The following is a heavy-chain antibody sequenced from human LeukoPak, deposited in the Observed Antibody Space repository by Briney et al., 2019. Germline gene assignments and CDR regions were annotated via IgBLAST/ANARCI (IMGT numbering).Heavy chain of an antibody. CDR2: MNPNSGNT. D-gene: IGHD6-19*01. CDR1: GYTFTTYD. J-gene: IGHJ5*02. Sequence: AASVKVSCKASGYTFTTYDINWVRQATGQGLEWMGWMNPNSGNTGYAQKFQGRVTMTRNTSISTAYMELSSLRSEDTAVYYCARGRVAGTGWFDPWGQGTLVTVSS. CDR3: ARGRVAGTGWFDP. V-gene: IGHV1-8*01.